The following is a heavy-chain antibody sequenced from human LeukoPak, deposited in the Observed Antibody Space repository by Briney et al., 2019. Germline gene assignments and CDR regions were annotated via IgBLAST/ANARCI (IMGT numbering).Heavy chain of an antibody. V-gene: IGHV1-24*01. CDR3: VTDIRSGWRNY. CDR1: GYTLTESS. J-gene: IGHJ4*02. Sequence: GASVKVSCKVSGYTLTESSVHWVRQRPGKGLEWMGGFDPEDGEAIYAPKIQGRVTMTEDTSTDTAYLELRSLRSDDTAVYYCVTDIRSGWRNYWGQGTLITVSS. D-gene: IGHD6-19*01. CDR2: FDPEDGEA.